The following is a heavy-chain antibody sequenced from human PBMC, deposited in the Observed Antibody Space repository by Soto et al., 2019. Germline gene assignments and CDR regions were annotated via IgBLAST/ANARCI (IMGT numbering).Heavy chain of an antibody. V-gene: IGHV3-23*01. D-gene: IGHD3-22*01. Sequence: GGSLRLSCAASGFSFDNYAMSWVRQAPGKGLEWVASTTGSGGNTDYAESVKGRFLISRDNFENTLYLEMNSLRAEDTAIYYCANFRGPAFYYFDIVGNYFDHWGQGTLVTVSS. CDR2: TTGSGGNT. CDR3: ANFRGPAFYYFDIVGNYFDH. CDR1: GFSFDNYA. J-gene: IGHJ4*02.